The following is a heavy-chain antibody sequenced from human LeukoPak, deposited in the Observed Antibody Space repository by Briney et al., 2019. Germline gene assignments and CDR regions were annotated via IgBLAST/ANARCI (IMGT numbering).Heavy chain of an antibody. V-gene: IGHV3-7*01. CDR1: GFTFSSYW. CDR2: IKQDGSEK. Sequence: GESLKISCAASGFTFSSYWMSWVRQAPGKGLEWVANIKQDGSEKYYVDSVKGRFTISRDNAKNSLYLQMNSLRAEDTAVYYCAREERITTVRGALPTFDPWGQGTLVTVSS. J-gene: IGHJ5*02. CDR3: AREERITTVRGALPTFDP. D-gene: IGHD3-10*01.